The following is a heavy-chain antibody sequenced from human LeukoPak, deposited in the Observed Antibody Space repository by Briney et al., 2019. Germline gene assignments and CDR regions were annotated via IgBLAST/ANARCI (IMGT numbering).Heavy chain of an antibody. CDR3: ARDQTTYYDILTGLGDY. CDR1: GYTFTSYA. CDR2: INTNTGNP. J-gene: IGHJ4*02. Sequence: GASVKVSCKASGYTFTSYAMNWVRQAPGQGLEWMGWINTNTGNPTYAQGFTGRFVFSLDTSVSTAYLQISSLKAEDTAVYYCARDQTTYYDILTGLGDYWGQGTLVTVSS. V-gene: IGHV7-4-1*02. D-gene: IGHD3-9*01.